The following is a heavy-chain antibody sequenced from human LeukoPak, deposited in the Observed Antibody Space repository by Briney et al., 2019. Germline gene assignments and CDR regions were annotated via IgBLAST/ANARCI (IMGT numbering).Heavy chain of an antibody. V-gene: IGHV3-23*01. Sequence: TGGSLRLSCAASGFAFSSLAMGWVRQAPGKGLEWVSVISDSGSITYYADSVKSRFTISRDNSKNTLFLQMNSLGAEDTAVYYCAKDARRTNGWYFFDYWGQGTLVTVSS. CDR2: ISDSGSIT. CDR1: GFAFSSLA. D-gene: IGHD6-19*01. J-gene: IGHJ4*02. CDR3: AKDARRTNGWYFFDY.